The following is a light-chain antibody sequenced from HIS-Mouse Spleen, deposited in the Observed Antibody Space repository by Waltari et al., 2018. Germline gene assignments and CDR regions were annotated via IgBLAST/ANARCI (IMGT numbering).Light chain of an antibody. J-gene: IGKJ5*01. Sequence: AIRMTQSPSSFSASTGDRVTITCRASQGISSYLAWYQHKPGKAPTLLIYAASTLQSGVPSRFSGSGAGTDFTLTISCLQSEDFATYYCQQYYSYLPITFGQGTRLEIK. CDR3: QQYYSYLPIT. CDR2: AAS. CDR1: QGISSY. V-gene: IGKV1-8*01.